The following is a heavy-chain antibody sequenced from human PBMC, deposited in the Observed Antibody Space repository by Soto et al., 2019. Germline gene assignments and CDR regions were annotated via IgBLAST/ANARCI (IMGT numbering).Heavy chain of an antibody. D-gene: IGHD6-6*01. Sequence: SETLSLTCTVSGGSISSGGYYWSWIRQHPGKGLEWIGYIYYSGSTYYNPSLKSRVTMSVDTSKNQFSLRLSSVTAVDTAVYYCARRLSNYYGMDVWGQGTPVTVS. J-gene: IGHJ6*02. CDR3: ARRLSNYYGMDV. V-gene: IGHV4-31*03. CDR1: GGSISSGGYY. CDR2: IYYSGST.